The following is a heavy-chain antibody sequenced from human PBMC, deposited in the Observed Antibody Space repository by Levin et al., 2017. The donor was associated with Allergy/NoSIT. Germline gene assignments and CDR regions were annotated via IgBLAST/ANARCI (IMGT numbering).Heavy chain of an antibody. Sequence: ASVKVSCAASGFSFSDSSMNWVRQAPGKGLEWVSSISGNSYYIYYADSVKGRFTISRDNVENSLYLQMDSLRVEDTAVYFCTRGGVFTYGYDYWGQGTLLTVSS. D-gene: IGHD5-24*01. CDR2: ISGNSYYI. V-gene: IGHV3-21*01. CDR3: TRGGVFTYGYDY. J-gene: IGHJ4*02. CDR1: GFSFSDSS.